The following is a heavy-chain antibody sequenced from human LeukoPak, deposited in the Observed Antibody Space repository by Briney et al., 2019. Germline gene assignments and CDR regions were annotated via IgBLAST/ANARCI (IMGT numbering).Heavy chain of an antibody. CDR2: VTGSGSST. CDR3: AKGQMVYANN. D-gene: IGHD2-8*01. J-gene: IGHJ4*02. V-gene: IGHV3-23*01. CDR1: GFTFSNSA. Sequence: GGSLRLSCAASGFTFSNSAMSWVRQAPGKGLEWVSAVTGSGSSTSYADSVKGRFTISRDNSKNTLYLQMNSLRAEDTAVYYCAKGQMVYANNWGQGTLVTVSS.